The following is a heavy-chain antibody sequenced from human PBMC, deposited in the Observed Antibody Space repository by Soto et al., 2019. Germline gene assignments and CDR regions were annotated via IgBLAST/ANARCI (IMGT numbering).Heavy chain of an antibody. CDR2: MYYCGRT. Sequence: TSETLSLTCTVSGGSISSYYWSWIRQPPGKGLEWIGYMYYCGRTNYNPSLKSRVTISVDTSKMQVSLKLSSVTAADTAVYFCARGTPSPLIVRSSRGPWFDPCGQGTLVTVSS. D-gene: IGHD2-15*01. CDR1: GGSISSYY. CDR3: ARGTPSPLIVRSSRGPWFDP. J-gene: IGHJ5*02. V-gene: IGHV4-59*08.